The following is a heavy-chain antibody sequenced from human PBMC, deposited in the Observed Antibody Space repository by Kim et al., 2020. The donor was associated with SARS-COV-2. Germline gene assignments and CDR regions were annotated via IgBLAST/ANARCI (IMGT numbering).Heavy chain of an antibody. Sequence: SETLSLTCTVSGGSISSYYWSWIRQPPGKGLEWIGYIYYSGSTNYNPSLKSRVTISVDTSKNQFSLKLSSVTAAATAVDYCAGHGRGYSGYDSFFDYWGQGTLVTVSS. V-gene: IGHV4-59*08. D-gene: IGHD5-12*01. CDR2: IYYSGST. CDR3: AGHGRGYSGYDSFFDY. J-gene: IGHJ4*02. CDR1: GGSISSYY.